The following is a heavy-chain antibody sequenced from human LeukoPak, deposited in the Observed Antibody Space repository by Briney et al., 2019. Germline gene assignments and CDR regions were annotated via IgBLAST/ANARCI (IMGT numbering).Heavy chain of an antibody. J-gene: IGHJ4*02. D-gene: IGHD5-18*01. V-gene: IGHV4-59*08. Sequence: SETLPLTCTVSGGPINNFYWSWVRQAPGKGLEWIGYIHFSGSTKYNPSLESRVSMSVDTSKNHFSVRLTSVTAADTAVYYCARNVDTAMVNWGQGTLVTVSS. CDR2: IHFSGST. CDR3: ARNVDTAMVN. CDR1: GGPINNFY.